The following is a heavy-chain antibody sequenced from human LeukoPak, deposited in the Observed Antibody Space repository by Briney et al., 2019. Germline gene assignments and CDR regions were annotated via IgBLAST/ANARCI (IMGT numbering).Heavy chain of an antibody. Sequence: KTSETLSLTCTVSGGSISSGDYYWSWIRQPPGKGLEWIGYIYYSESTYYNPSLKSRVTISVDTSKNQFSLKLSSVTAADTAVYYCARGTYYYDSSGYYYYYYGMDVWGQGTTVTVSS. J-gene: IGHJ6*02. D-gene: IGHD3-22*01. CDR3: ARGTYYYDSSGYYYYYYGMDV. CDR1: GGSISSGDYY. CDR2: IYYSEST. V-gene: IGHV4-30-4*01.